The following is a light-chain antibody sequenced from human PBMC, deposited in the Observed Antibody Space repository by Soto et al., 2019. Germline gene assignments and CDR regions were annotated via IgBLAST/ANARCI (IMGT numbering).Light chain of an antibody. CDR1: RSISTW. J-gene: IGKJ1*01. V-gene: IGKV1-5*01. CDR2: DAS. CDR3: QQYKSYWT. Sequence: DIQMTQSPSTLSASVGDRVTITCRASRSISTWLAWYQQKPGKAPNVLIYDASSLQSGVPLRFSGSGSGTEFTLTISRLQPDDFATYYCQQYKSYWTFGQGTKVEIK.